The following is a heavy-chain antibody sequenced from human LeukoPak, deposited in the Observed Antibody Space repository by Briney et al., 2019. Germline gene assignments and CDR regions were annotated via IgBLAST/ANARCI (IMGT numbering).Heavy chain of an antibody. V-gene: IGHV3-21*01. J-gene: IGHJ6*02. CDR1: GFTFSSYS. CDR2: ISGSGARI. CDR3: ARNTPPVTSNGMDV. D-gene: IGHD3-16*02. Sequence: PGGSLRLSCAASGFTFSSYSINWVRQAPGKGLEGVSSISGSGARIFYADSVKGRFTLSRDNAKNSLYLQMNSLRADDTAVYYCARNTPPVTSNGMDVWGQGTTVIVSS.